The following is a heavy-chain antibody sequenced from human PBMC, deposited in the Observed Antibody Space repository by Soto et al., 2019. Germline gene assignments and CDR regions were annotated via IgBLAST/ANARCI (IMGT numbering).Heavy chain of an antibody. D-gene: IGHD5-18*01. CDR2: ISAYNGNT. V-gene: IGHV1-18*01. J-gene: IGHJ6*02. CDR3: ASSRGQLWDYYYYGMDV. Sequence: VASVKVSCKASGGTFSSYAISWVRQAPGQGLEWMGWISAYNGNTNYAQKLQGRVTMTTDTSTSTAYMELRSLRSDDTAVYYCASSRGQLWDYYYYGMDVWGQGTTVTVSS. CDR1: GGTFSSYA.